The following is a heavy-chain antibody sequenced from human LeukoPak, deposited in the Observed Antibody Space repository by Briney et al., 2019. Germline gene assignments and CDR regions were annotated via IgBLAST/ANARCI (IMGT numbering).Heavy chain of an antibody. CDR3: ASSGEDNVLLWFGESSGAFDI. CDR1: GFTFSDYY. Sequence: PGGSLRLSCAASGFTFSDYYMSWIRQAPGKGLEWVSYTSSSGSTIYYADSVKGRFTISRDNAKNSLYLQMNSLRAEDTAVYYCASSGEDNVLLWFGESSGAFDIWGQGTMVTVSS. V-gene: IGHV3-11*01. J-gene: IGHJ3*02. D-gene: IGHD3-10*01. CDR2: TSSSGSTI.